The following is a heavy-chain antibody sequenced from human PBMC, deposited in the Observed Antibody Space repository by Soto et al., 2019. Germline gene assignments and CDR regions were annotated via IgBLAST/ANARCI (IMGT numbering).Heavy chain of an antibody. CDR1: GYTFTGYY. D-gene: IGHD6-19*01. Sequence: ASVKVSCKASGYTFTGYYMHWVRQAPGQGLEWMGWINPNSGGTNYAQKFQGWVTMTRDTSISKAYMELSRLRSDDTAVYYCARGAGRIRIAVAGPGYYGMDVWGQGTTVTVSS. J-gene: IGHJ6*02. V-gene: IGHV1-2*04. CDR2: INPNSGGT. CDR3: ARGAGRIRIAVAGPGYYGMDV.